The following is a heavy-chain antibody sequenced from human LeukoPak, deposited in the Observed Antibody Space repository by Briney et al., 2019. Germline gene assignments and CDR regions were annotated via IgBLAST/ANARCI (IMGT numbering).Heavy chain of an antibody. J-gene: IGHJ6*02. V-gene: IGHV1-2*02. CDR1: GYTFTDYY. CDR2: INPNSGDT. CDR3: ASAIFGVVTNYYDMDI. Sequence: ASVKVSCKASGYTFTDYYMHWVRQAPGQGLEWMGWINPNSGDTNYAQKFQGRVTMTRDTSISTAYMELSRLRSDDTAVYYCASAIFGVVTNYYDMDIWGQGTTVTVSS. D-gene: IGHD3-3*01.